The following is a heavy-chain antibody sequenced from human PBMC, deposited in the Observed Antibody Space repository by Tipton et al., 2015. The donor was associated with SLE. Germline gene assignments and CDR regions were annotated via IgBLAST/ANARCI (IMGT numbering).Heavy chain of an antibody. Sequence: LRLSCSVSGGSISSTSYYWGWIRQPPGKGLEWIGRIFYSGSTYYNPSLKSRVTISLDTSKNQFSLKVSSVTAADTAVYYCARDGYSDNGIDYWGQGTLVTVSS. CDR2: IFYSGST. D-gene: IGHD4-17*01. J-gene: IGHJ4*02. V-gene: IGHV4-39*07. CDR3: ARDGYSDNGIDY. CDR1: GGSISSTSYY.